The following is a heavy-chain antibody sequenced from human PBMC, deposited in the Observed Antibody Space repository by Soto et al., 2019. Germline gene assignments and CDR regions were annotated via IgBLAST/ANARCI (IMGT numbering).Heavy chain of an antibody. CDR2: ISYDGSKQ. J-gene: IGHJ4*02. V-gene: IGHV3-30*18. CDR1: GFTFTSYG. D-gene: IGHD1-1*01. CDR3: DKDGTKTHESGSEDFQF. Sequence: PGGSLRLSCAASGFTFTSYGMHWVRQAPGKGLEWVALISYDGSKQYYADSVKGRFTISRDNSKNTLDLQLNSLRTDDTAVYYCDKDGTKTHESGSEDFQFWGQGTLVTVSS.